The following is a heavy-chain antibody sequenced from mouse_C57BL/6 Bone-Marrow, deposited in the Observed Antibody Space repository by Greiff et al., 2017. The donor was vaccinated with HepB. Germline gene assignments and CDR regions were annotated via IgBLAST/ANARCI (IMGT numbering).Heavy chain of an antibody. CDR1: GYTFTDYY. Sequence: DVQLQESGPVLVKPGASVKMSCKASGYTFTDYYMNWVKQSHGKSLEWIGVINPYNGGTSYNQKFKGKATLTVDKSSSTAYMELNSLTSEDSAVYYCARSYYYGSSYWYFDVWGTGTTVTVSS. J-gene: IGHJ1*03. CDR3: ARSYYYGSSYWYFDV. CDR2: INPYNGGT. V-gene: IGHV1-19*01. D-gene: IGHD1-1*01.